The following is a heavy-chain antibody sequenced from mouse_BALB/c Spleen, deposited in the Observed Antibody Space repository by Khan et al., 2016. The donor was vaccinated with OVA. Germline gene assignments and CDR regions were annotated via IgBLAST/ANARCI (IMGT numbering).Heavy chain of an antibody. J-gene: IGHJ1*01. CDR3: ARRYYYGHWYFDV. Sequence: VQLQESGPGLVKPSQSLSLTCTVTDYSITSDYAWNWIRQFPGNKLEWMGYISYSGSANYNPSLKSRISITRDTSENQFFLQLNSVTTEDTATYYCARRYYYGHWYFDVWGAGTTVTVSS. CDR1: DYSITSDYA. D-gene: IGHD1-1*01. CDR2: ISYSGSA. V-gene: IGHV3-2*02.